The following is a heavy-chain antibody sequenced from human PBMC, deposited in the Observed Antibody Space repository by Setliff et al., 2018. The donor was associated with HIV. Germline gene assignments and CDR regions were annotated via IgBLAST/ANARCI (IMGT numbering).Heavy chain of an antibody. D-gene: IGHD7-27*01. CDR2: ISAYNGNT. CDR3: ARQLSNSLDF. CDR1: GYTFTSYG. J-gene: IGHJ4*02. V-gene: IGHV1-18*01. Sequence: ASVKVSCKASGYTFTSYGISWVRQAPGQGLEWMGWISAYNGNTNYAQKLKGRVTMTTDTSTSTAYMEVRSLTSDDTAVYYCARQLSNSLDFWGQGALVTVSS.